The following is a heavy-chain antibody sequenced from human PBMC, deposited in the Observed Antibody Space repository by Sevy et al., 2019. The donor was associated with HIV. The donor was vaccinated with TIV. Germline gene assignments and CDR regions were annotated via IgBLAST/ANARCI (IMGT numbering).Heavy chain of an antibody. D-gene: IGHD2-21*01. J-gene: IGHJ4*02. CDR2: FDRTDIT. Sequence: GGSLRLSCEASGFTLSSYTMNWVRQSPEKGLEWVATFDRTDITHYADSGKGRFIISRETAKNSLFLQMNSLRDDDTAMYFCVRDERAIASHFDYWGRGTLVTVSS. V-gene: IGHV3-48*02. CDR1: GFTLSSYT. CDR3: VRDERAIASHFDY.